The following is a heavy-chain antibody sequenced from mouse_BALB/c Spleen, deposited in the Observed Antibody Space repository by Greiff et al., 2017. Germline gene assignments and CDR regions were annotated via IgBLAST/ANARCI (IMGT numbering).Heavy chain of an antibody. Sequence: VQLQQSGAELVKPGASVKLSCTASGFNIKDTYMHWVKQRPEQGLEWIGRIDPANGNTKYDPKFQGKATITADTSSNTAYLQLSSLTSEDTAVYYCASYGIYAMDFWGQGTSVTVSS. J-gene: IGHJ4*01. D-gene: IGHD2-1*01. CDR2: IDPANGNT. V-gene: IGHV14-3*02. CDR3: ASYGIYAMDF. CDR1: GFNIKDTY.